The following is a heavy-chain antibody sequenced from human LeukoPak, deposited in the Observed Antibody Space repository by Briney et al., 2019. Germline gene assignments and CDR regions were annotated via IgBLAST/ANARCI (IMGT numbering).Heavy chain of an antibody. D-gene: IGHD1-26*01. CDR1: GGSFSGYY. CDR2: INHSGST. J-gene: IGHJ4*02. CDR3: ARVVGANDY. V-gene: IGHV4-34*01. Sequence: SETLSLTXAVYGGSFSGYYWSWIRQPPGKGMEWIGEINHSGSTNYNPSLKSRVTISVDTSKNQFSLKLSSVTAADTAVYYCARVVGANDYWGQGTLVTVSS.